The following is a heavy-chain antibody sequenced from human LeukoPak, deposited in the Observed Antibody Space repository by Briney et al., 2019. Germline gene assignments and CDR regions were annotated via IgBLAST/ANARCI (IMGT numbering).Heavy chain of an antibody. V-gene: IGHV3-23*01. CDR2: ISGSGGST. D-gene: IGHD6-19*01. CDR3: ARDPRIAVAGNYYFGY. CDR1: GFSFSRAW. J-gene: IGHJ4*02. Sequence: GGSLRLSCEGSGFSFSRAWLNWVRQAPGKGLEWVSAISGSGGSTYYADSVKGRFTISRDNSKNTVYLQMNSLRAEDTAVYNCARDPRIAVAGNYYFGYWGQGTLVTVSS.